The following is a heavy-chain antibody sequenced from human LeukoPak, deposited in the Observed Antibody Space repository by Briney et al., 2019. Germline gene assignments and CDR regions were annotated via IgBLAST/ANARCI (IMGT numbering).Heavy chain of an antibody. CDR1: GGSFSGYY. D-gene: IGHD3-10*01. CDR3: ARVRYYGSGSYYYSMDV. Sequence: SETLSLTCAVYGGSFSGYYWSWIRQPPGKGLEWIGEINHSGSTNYNPSLKSRVTISVDTSKNQFSLKLSSVTAADTAVYYCARVRYYGSGSYYYSMDVWGQGTTVTVPS. J-gene: IGHJ6*02. CDR2: INHSGST. V-gene: IGHV4-34*01.